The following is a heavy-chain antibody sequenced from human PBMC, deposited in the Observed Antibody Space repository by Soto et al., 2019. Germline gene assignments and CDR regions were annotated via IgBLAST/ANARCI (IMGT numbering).Heavy chain of an antibody. Sequence: ASVKVSCKASGYTFTSYYMHWVRQAPGQGLEWMGIINPSGGSTSYAQKFQGRVTMTRDTSTSTVYMELSSLRSEDTAVYYCARDPDTNNWNYGGYYYYYYMDVWGKGTTVTVSS. J-gene: IGHJ6*03. CDR3: ARDPDTNNWNYGGYYYYYYMDV. D-gene: IGHD1-7*01. V-gene: IGHV1-46*03. CDR2: INPSGGST. CDR1: GYTFTSYY.